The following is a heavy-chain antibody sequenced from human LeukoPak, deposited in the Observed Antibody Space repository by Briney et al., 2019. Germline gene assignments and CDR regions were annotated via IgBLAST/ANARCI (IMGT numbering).Heavy chain of an antibody. Sequence: SETLSLTCAVYGGSFSGYYWSWIRQPPGKGLEWIGEINHSGSTNYNPSLKSRVTISVDTSKNQFSLKLSSVTAADTAVYYCARGTSYTVTTEKYYGMDVWGQGTTVTVSS. V-gene: IGHV4-34*01. CDR2: INHSGST. D-gene: IGHD4-17*01. CDR3: ARGTSYTVTTEKYYGMDV. CDR1: GGSFSGYY. J-gene: IGHJ6*02.